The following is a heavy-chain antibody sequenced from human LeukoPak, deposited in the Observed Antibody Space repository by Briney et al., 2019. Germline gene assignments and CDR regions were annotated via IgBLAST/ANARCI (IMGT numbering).Heavy chain of an antibody. D-gene: IGHD4-23*01. CDR3: ATELRWKDH. Sequence: VASVKVSRKASGYTFTNYDINWVRQATGQGLEWMGYMKPNSGNTGYAQKFQGRVTMTRDTSISTAYMELSSLTSEDTAVYYCATELRWKDHWGQGTLVTVSS. CDR2: MKPNSGNT. J-gene: IGHJ4*02. V-gene: IGHV1-8*01. CDR1: GYTFTNYD.